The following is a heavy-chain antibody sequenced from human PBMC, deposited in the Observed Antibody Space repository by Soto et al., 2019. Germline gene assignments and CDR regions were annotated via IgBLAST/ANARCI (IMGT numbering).Heavy chain of an antibody. CDR1: GFTISSYS. CDR3: ARGATYDILTGPPDAFDI. J-gene: IGHJ3*02. Sequence: PGGSLRLSCAASGFTISSYSMNWVRQAPGKGLEWVSYISSSSSTIYYADSVKGRFTISRDSAKNSLYLQMNSLRAEDTAVYYCARGATYDILTGPPDAFDIWGQGTMVTVSS. D-gene: IGHD3-9*01. CDR2: ISSSSSTI. V-gene: IGHV3-48*01.